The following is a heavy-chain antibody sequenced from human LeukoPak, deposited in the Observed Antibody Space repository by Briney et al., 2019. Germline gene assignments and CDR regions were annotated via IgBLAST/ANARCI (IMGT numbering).Heavy chain of an antibody. D-gene: IGHD3-10*01. CDR2: INWNGGST. V-gene: IGHV3-20*01. CDR1: GFTFDDYG. CDR3: VLTSGSGSYRGYLNY. Sequence: GGSLRLSCVASGFTFDDYGIGWVRQAPGKGLEWVSGINWNGGSTDYADSVKGRFTISRDNAKNSVYLQMSSLRVEDMALYHCVLTSGSGSYRGYLNYWGQGTLVTVSS. J-gene: IGHJ4*02.